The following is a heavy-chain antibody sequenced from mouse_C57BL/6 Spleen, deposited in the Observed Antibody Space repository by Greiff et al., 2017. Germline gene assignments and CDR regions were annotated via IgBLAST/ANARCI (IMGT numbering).Heavy chain of an antibody. D-gene: IGHD3-3*01. Sequence: VQLKQSGAELVRPGASVKLSCTASGFNIKDYYMHWVKQRPEQGLEWIGRIDPEDGDTEYAPKFQGQATMTADTSSNTAYLQLSSLTSEDTAVDYCTTGCGRRGGYFDVWGTGTTVTVSS. V-gene: IGHV14-1*01. CDR1: GFNIKDYY. J-gene: IGHJ1*03. CDR3: TTGCGRRGGYFDV. CDR2: IDPEDGDT.